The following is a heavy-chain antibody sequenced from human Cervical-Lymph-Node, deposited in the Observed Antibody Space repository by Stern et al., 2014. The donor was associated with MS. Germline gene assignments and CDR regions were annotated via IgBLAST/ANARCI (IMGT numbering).Heavy chain of an antibody. CDR3: ARAQTPDYSPSGRGWFDP. Sequence: QEQLVQSGAEVKKPGASVKVSCKASGYTFTGQYMHWVRQAPGQGLEWLGRINPNNGGTNYAQRFRGRGTITGDAALSTTYMAWSSLRSDDTAVYYCARAQTPDYSPSGRGWFDPWGQGTLVTVSS. J-gene: IGHJ5*02. CDR2: INPNNGGT. D-gene: IGHD3-10*01. CDR1: GYTFTGQY. V-gene: IGHV1-2*06.